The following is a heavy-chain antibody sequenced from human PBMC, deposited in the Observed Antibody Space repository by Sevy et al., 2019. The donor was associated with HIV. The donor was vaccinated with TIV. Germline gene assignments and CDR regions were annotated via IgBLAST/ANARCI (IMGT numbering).Heavy chain of an antibody. CDR1: GGSISSYY. Sequence: SETLSLTCSVSGGSISSYYWTWIRQPPEKGLEWIGCMYDSGNTNYNPSLKSRVTISVDTSKNQLSLKLSSVTAADTAVYYCASGSGESVSWGQGTLVTVSS. CDR2: MYDSGNT. CDR3: ASGSGESVS. V-gene: IGHV4-59*01. J-gene: IGHJ5*02. D-gene: IGHD1-26*01.